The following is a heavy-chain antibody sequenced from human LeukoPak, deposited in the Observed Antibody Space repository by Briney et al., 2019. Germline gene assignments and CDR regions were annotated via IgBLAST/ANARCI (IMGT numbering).Heavy chain of an antibody. V-gene: IGHV4-30-2*01. D-gene: IGHD5-18*01. Sequence: PSQTLSLTCAVSGGSISIGGYSWSWIRQPPGKGLEWIGYIYHSGSTYYNPSLKSRVAISVDRSKNQFSLKLSSVTAADTAVYYCARLFTAMVSGAFDIWGQGTMVTVSS. J-gene: IGHJ3*02. CDR2: IYHSGST. CDR3: ARLFTAMVSGAFDI. CDR1: GGSISIGGYS.